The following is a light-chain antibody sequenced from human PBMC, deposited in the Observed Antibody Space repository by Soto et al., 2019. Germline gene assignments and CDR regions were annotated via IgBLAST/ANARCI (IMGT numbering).Light chain of an antibody. V-gene: IGKV3-20*01. CDR2: DAS. CDR3: QQYGNLWT. J-gene: IGKJ2*02. CDR1: QSVYSSY. Sequence: EMVLTQSPGTLSLSPGERATLSCRASQSVYSSYLAWYQQKPGQAPRLLIYDASSRATGIPDRFSGSGSGTDFPLTISRLEPEDFAVYYCQQYGNLWTFGQGTKLEI.